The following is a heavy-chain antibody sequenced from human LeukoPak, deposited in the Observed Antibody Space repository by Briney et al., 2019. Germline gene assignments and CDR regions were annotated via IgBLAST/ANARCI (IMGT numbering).Heavy chain of an antibody. CDR2: ISSSSSTI. CDR1: GFTFSSYS. J-gene: IGHJ4*02. CDR3: AREAAAGEIDY. V-gene: IGHV3-48*01. D-gene: IGHD6-13*01. Sequence: PGGSLRLSCAASGFTFSSYSMNWVRQAPGKGLEWVSYISSSSSTIYYADSVKGRFTISRDNAKNSLYLQMNSLRAEDTAVYYCAREAAAGEIDYWGQGTLVTVSS.